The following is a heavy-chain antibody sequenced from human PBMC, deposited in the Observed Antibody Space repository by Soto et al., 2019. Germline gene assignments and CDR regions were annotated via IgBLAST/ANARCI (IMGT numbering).Heavy chain of an antibody. CDR3: ARGDWNDYFYNGMDV. J-gene: IGHJ6*02. CDR1: GGSINNYY. D-gene: IGHD1-1*01. CDR2: MYYSGDT. V-gene: IGHV4-59*01. Sequence: QVQLQESGPGLVKPSETLSLTCTVSGGSINNYYWVWLRQPPGEGLEWICHMYYSGDTDFNPSLKSRVAISVDTSKNRFSLRLTSVTAADTAVYYCARGDWNDYFYNGMDVWGQGTTVIVSS.